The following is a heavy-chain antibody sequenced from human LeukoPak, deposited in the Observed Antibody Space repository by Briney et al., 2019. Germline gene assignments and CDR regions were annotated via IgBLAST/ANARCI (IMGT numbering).Heavy chain of an antibody. J-gene: IGHJ6*03. V-gene: IGHV1-69*01. D-gene: IGHD3-10*01. CDR1: GGTFSSYA. CDR3: ARARYGMVRGVIIRRYMDV. CDR2: IIPIFGTA. Sequence: SVKVSCKASGGTFSSYAISWVRQAPGQGLEWMGGIIPIFGTANYAQKFQGRVTITADESTSTAYMELSSLRSEDTAVYYCARARYGMVRGVIIRRYMDVWGKGTTVTISS.